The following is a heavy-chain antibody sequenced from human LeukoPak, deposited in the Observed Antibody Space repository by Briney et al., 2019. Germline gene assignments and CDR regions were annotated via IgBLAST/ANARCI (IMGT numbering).Heavy chain of an antibody. CDR1: GFTFSSYW. CDR3: ARDKGITIFGVANNWFDP. J-gene: IGHJ5*02. CDR2: INGDGRSS. V-gene: IGHV3-74*01. Sequence: GGSLRLSCAASGFTFSSYWMHWVRQAPGKGLVWVSRINGDGRSSNYADSVKGRFTISRDNAKNTLYLQMNSLRAEDTAVYYCARDKGITIFGVANNWFDPWGQGTLVTVSS. D-gene: IGHD3-3*01.